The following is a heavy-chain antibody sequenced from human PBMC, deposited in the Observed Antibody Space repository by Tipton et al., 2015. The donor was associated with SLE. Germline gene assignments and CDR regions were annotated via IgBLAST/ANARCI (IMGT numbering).Heavy chain of an antibody. CDR1: VGSFSGYQ. Sequence: TLSLTCAVYVGSFSGYQWSWIRQPPGEGREWIGEINHSGSANYNPSLKSRVTISVDTSKNQVSLKLSSVTAADTAVYYCARDYGGNSGGLAIWCQGTMVTVSS. D-gene: IGHD4-23*01. V-gene: IGHV4-34*01. CDR3: ARDYGGNSGGLAI. CDR2: INHSGSA. J-gene: IGHJ3*02.